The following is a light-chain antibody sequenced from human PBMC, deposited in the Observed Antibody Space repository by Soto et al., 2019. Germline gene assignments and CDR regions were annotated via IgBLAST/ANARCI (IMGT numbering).Light chain of an antibody. J-gene: IGLJ1*01. CDR1: SSNIGSNT. CDR3: AGWDDSLNLHV. Sequence: QSVLTQPPSASGTPGESVTISCSGSSSNIGSNTVNWYQQLPGTAPKLLIYSNNQRPSGVPDRFSGSKSGTSASLAISGLQYEDEADYYCAGWDDSLNLHVFGNGKKVTVL. V-gene: IGLV1-44*01. CDR2: SNN.